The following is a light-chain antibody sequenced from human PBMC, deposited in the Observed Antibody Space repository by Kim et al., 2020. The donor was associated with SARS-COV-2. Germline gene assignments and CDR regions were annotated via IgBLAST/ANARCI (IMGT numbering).Light chain of an antibody. CDR1: QSVSGSY. CDR3: QQYGSSPFT. V-gene: IGKV3-20*01. CDR2: GAS. Sequence: EIVLTQSPGTLSLSPGERATLSCRASQSVSGSYLVWYQQKPGQPPRLLIYGASSRATGIPDRFSGSGSGTDFTLTISRLEPEDFAVYFCQQYGSSPFTFGHGTRLEIK. J-gene: IGKJ5*01.